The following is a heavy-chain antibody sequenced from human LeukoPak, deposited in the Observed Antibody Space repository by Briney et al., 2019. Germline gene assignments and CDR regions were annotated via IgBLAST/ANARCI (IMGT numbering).Heavy chain of an antibody. D-gene: IGHD6-6*01. CDR1: GGTFSSYA. CDR3: ARDPAPIEYSSSSSSGLIEDY. J-gene: IGHJ4*02. V-gene: IGHV1-69*13. Sequence: SVKVSCKASGGTFSSYAISWVRQAPGQGLEWMGGIIPIFGTANYAQKFQGRVTITADESTSTAYMELSSLRSEDTAVYYCARDPAPIEYSSSSSSGLIEDYWGQGTLVTVSS. CDR2: IIPIFGTA.